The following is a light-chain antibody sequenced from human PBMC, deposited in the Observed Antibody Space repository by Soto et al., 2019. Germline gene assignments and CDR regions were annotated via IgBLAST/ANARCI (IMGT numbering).Light chain of an antibody. V-gene: IGKV1-5*03. CDR2: KAS. CDR3: QQYDSYSLLT. Sequence: DIQMTQSPSTLSASVGDRVTITCRASETINNWLAWYQQKPGKPPKLLISKASNLESGVPSRFSSSGSETEFTLTISGLQPDDFATYYCQQYDSYSLLTFAGGTRVDLK. CDR1: ETINNW. J-gene: IGKJ4*01.